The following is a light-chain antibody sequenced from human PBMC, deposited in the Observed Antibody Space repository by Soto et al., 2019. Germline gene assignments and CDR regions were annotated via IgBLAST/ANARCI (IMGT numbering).Light chain of an antibody. Sequence: IQLTQSPSSLPASLGDRVTITCRASQSISSYLNWYQQKPGKAPKLLIYAASSLQSGVPSRFSGSGSGTDFTLTISSLQPEDFATYYCQQANSFPLTFGGGTKVDI. V-gene: IGKV1-39*01. CDR1: QSISSY. CDR3: QQANSFPLT. CDR2: AAS. J-gene: IGKJ4*01.